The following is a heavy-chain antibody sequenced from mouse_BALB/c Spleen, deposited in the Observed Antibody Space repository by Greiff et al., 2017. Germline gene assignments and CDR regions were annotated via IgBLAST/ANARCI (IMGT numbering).Heavy chain of an antibody. Sequence: EVKLVESGGGLVQPGGSLKLSCAASGFTFSSYTMSWVRQTPEKRLEWVAYISNGGGSTYYPDTVKGRFTISRDNAKNTLYLQMSSLKSEDTAMYYCARRGRYDEDGYFDVWGAGTTVTVSS. CDR1: GFTFSSYT. J-gene: IGHJ1*01. D-gene: IGHD2-12*01. CDR2: ISNGGGST. CDR3: ARRGRYDEDGYFDV. V-gene: IGHV5-12-2*01.